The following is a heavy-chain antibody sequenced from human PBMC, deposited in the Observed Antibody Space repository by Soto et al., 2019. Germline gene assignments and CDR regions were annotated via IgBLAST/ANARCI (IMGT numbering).Heavy chain of an antibody. D-gene: IGHD6-19*01. CDR3: AGGWAGVDWYFDL. CDR2: IIPILGIA. J-gene: IGHJ2*01. V-gene: IGHV1-69*02. Sequence: QVQLVQSGAEVKKPGSSVKVSCKASGGTFSSYTISWVRQAPGQGLEWMGRIIPILGIANYAQKFQGRVTITADKSTSTAYMELSSLRSEDTAVYYCAGGWAGVDWYFDLWGRGTLVTVSS. CDR1: GGTFSSYT.